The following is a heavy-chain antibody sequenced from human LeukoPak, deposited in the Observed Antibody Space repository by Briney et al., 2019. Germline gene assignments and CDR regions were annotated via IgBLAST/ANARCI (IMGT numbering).Heavy chain of an antibody. V-gene: IGHV3-21*01. CDR2: ISSSSSYI. D-gene: IGHD4-17*01. CDR3: AREGNDYGDYGFDY. J-gene: IGHJ4*02. Sequence: PGGSLRLSCAASGFTFSSYSMNWVRQAPGKGLEWVSSISSSSSYIYYADSVKGRFTISRDNAKNSLYLQMNSLRAEDTAVYYCAREGNDYGDYGFDYWGQGTLVTVSS. CDR1: GFTFSSYS.